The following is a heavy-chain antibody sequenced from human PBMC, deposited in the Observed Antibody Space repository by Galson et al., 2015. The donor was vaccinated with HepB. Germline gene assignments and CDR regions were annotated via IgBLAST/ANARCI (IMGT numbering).Heavy chain of an antibody. D-gene: IGHD6-13*01. V-gene: IGHV3-11*01. CDR2: ISRSGTI. CDR1: GFTFSDYY. CDR3: ARGSHPAVAAAGYYWYFDL. Sequence: SLRLSCAASGFTFSDYYMNWIRQAPGKGLEWITYISRSGTIYSADSVEGRFTISRDNPKNSLYLQMTGLRAEDTAVYYCARGSHPAVAAAGYYWYFDLWGRGTLVTVSS. J-gene: IGHJ2*01.